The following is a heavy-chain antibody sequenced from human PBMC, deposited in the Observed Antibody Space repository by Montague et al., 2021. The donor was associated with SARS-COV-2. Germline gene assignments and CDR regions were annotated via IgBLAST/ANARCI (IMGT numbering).Heavy chain of an antibody. CDR2: IYLNRST. CDR3: ARGVGNSADYYNYTMYF. J-gene: IGHJ6*04. V-gene: IGHV4-59*01. CDR1: GGSISSYY. Sequence: SETLSLTCAVSGGSISSYYWTLIRQPPGTGLGSIGHIYLNRSTISNPSLKSRVTISVETSKNQFSLKLSSVGVADTSVYYCARGVGNSADYYNYTMYFWGTGT. D-gene: IGHD4-23*01.